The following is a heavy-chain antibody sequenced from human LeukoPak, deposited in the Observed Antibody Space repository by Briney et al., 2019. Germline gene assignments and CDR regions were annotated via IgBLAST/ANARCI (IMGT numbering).Heavy chain of an antibody. CDR2: ISAYNGNT. J-gene: IGHJ3*02. Sequence: ASVKVSCKASGYTFTSYGISWVRQAPGQGLEWMGWISAYNGNTNYAQKLQGRVTMTTDTPTSTAYMELRSLRSDDTAVYYCARDWKYYYDSSGYFNDAFDIWGQGTMVTVSS. CDR3: ARDWKYYYDSSGYFNDAFDI. D-gene: IGHD3-22*01. V-gene: IGHV1-18*01. CDR1: GYTFTSYG.